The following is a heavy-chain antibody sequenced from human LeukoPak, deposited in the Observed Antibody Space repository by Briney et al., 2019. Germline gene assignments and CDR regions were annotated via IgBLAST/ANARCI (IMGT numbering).Heavy chain of an antibody. CDR3: VTGVPGDQY. CDR1: DASFRGHY. CDR2: ILHTGST. D-gene: IGHD2-2*01. V-gene: IGHV4-34*12. Sequence: PSETLSLTCVVYDASFRGHYWSWIRQPPGEGLEWIGEILHTGSTNYNPSLTTHVTMSLDASKNQFSLMMTSVTAADTAVYYCVTGVPGDQYWGQGALVTVSS. J-gene: IGHJ1*01.